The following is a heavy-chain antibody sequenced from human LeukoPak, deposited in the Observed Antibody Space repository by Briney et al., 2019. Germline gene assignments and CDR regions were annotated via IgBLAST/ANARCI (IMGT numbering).Heavy chain of an antibody. D-gene: IGHD1-26*01. V-gene: IGHV4-39*01. Sequence: SETLSLTCTVSGGSISSGSYYWGYIRQPPQKGREWIGSVYYSGSTYYNPSLKSRVTISVDTSKNQFSLKLSSVTAADTAVYYCARQGLWELPTFASWGQGTLVSVSS. CDR1: GGSISSGSYY. CDR3: ARQGLWELPTFAS. J-gene: IGHJ4*02. CDR2: VYYSGST.